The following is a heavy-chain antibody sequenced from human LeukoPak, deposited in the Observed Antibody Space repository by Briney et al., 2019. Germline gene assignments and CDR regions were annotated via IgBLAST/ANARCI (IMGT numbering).Heavy chain of an antibody. CDR1: GVSISSYY. J-gene: IGHJ4*02. Sequence: SETLSLTCTVSGVSISSYYWSWIRQPPGRGLEWIGYIYYSGSTNCNPSLKSRVTISVDTSKNQFSLKLSSVTAADTAVFYCASVSSSWYYFDYWGQGTLVTVSS. V-gene: IGHV4-59*01. CDR3: ASVSSSWYYFDY. D-gene: IGHD6-13*01. CDR2: IYYSGST.